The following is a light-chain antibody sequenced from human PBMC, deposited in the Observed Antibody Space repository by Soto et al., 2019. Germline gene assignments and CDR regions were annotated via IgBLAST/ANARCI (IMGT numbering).Light chain of an antibody. Sequence: EIVLTQSPATLSLSPGETATLSCRASQSVYDYLAWNQQKSGQTPRLLIYDTYKRATGIPARFSGSGSGTEFTLTISSLQSEDFAVYYCQQYDNWPPITFGQGTRLENK. J-gene: IGKJ5*01. CDR2: DTY. CDR1: QSVYDY. V-gene: IGKV3D-15*01. CDR3: QQYDNWPPIT.